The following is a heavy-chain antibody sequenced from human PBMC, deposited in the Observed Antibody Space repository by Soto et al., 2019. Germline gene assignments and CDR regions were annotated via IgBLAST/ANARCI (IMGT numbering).Heavy chain of an antibody. D-gene: IGHD3-16*01. CDR3: AMVDVYVTPSPQDV. V-gene: IGHV1-18*01. Sequence: QVHLVQSGAEVKNPGASVKVSCKASGYSFTRYGIGWARQAPGQGLEWMGWINVYNGNTNYAQNLQGRLTLTTDTSTTTAYMELRSLRSNDTAIYYCAMVDVYVTPSPQDVWGQGTMVTVSS. CDR1: GYSFTRYG. J-gene: IGHJ6*02. CDR2: INVYNGNT.